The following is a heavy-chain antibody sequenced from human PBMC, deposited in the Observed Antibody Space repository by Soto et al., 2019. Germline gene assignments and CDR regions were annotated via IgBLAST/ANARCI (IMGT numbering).Heavy chain of an antibody. CDR2: TYYRSKWFN. CDR1: GDSVSTNSAT. Sequence: PSQTLSLTCAISGDSVSTNSATWDWIRQSPSRGLEWLGRTYYRSKWFNDYAVSVKGRISINPDTSNNQFSLKLSSVTAADTAVYYCARLSRGAAAGYDYWGRGTLVTVSS. J-gene: IGHJ4*02. V-gene: IGHV6-1*01. D-gene: IGHD6-13*01. CDR3: ARLSRGAAAGYDY.